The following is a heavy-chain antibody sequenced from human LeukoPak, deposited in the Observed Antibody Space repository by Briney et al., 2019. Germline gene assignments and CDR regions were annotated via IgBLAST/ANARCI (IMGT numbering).Heavy chain of an antibody. CDR2: IYPGDSDT. V-gene: IGHV5-51*01. J-gene: IGHJ4*02. CDR1: GYNFTNYW. CDR3: ARHRNTVNLDFDY. D-gene: IGHD4-11*01. Sequence: GESLKISCKGSGYNFTNYWIAWVRQMPGKGLEWMGIIYPGDSDTRYSPSFQGQVTISVDKSISTAYLQWSSLKASDTAIYYCARHRNTVNLDFDYWGQGTLVTVSS.